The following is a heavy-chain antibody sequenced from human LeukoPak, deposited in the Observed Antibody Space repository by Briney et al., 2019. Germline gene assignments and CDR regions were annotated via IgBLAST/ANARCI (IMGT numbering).Heavy chain of an antibody. CDR2: MNPNSGNT. CDR3: ARGSPYDFWSGYYMGTKRYYFDY. CDR1: GYTFTSYD. D-gene: IGHD3-3*01. V-gene: IGHV1-8*01. J-gene: IGHJ4*02. Sequence: ASVKVSCKASGYTFTSYDINWVRQATGQGLEWMGWMNPNSGNTGYAQKFQGRVTMTRNTSISTAYMELSSLRSEDTAVYYCARGSPYDFWSGYYMGTKRYYFDYWGQGTLVTVSS.